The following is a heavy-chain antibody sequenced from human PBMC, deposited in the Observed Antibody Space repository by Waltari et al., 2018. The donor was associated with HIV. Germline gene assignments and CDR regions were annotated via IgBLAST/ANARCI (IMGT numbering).Heavy chain of an antibody. CDR1: GGTFTSYA. CDR3: ARGENDCSSTSCYVSLDY. J-gene: IGHJ4*02. D-gene: IGHD2-2*01. Sequence: QVQLVQSGAEVKKPGSSVKVSCKASGGTFTSYAISGVRQAPGQGLEWMGGIIPIFGTENYAQKFQGRVTITADESTSTAYMELSSLRSEDTAVYYCARGENDCSSTSCYVSLDYWGQGTLVTVSS. V-gene: IGHV1-69*13. CDR2: IIPIFGTE.